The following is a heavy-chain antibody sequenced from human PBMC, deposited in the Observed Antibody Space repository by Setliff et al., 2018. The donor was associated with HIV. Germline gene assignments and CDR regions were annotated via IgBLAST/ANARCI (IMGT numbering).Heavy chain of an antibody. D-gene: IGHD1-26*01. CDR3: AGDAGYKGATDY. CDR1: GGSISSYY. CDR2: IYASGST. J-gene: IGHJ4*02. Sequence: SETLSLTCTVSGGSISSYYWSWIRRPAGKGLEWIGRIYASGSTNYNPSLKSRVTMSVDTSKNQFSLKLTSVTAADTAVYYCAGDAGYKGATDYWGQGTQVTVSS. V-gene: IGHV4-4*07.